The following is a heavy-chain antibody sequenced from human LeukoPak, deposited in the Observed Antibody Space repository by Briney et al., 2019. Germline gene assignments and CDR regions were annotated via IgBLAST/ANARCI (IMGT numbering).Heavy chain of an antibody. CDR1: GYSFTSYW. CDR2: IYPVDSDT. D-gene: IGHD3-22*01. Sequence: GESLKISCKGSGYSFTSYWIGWVRQMPGKGLGWMGVIYPVDSDTRYSPSFQGQVTIPAAKSISTAYLQWSSLQPSATAMYYCARLEPPYDSSGSPGYWGQGTLVTVSS. V-gene: IGHV5-51*01. J-gene: IGHJ4*02. CDR3: ARLEPPYDSSGSPGY.